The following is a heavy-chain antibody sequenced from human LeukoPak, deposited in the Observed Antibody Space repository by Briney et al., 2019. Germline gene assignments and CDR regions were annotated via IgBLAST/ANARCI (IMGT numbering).Heavy chain of an antibody. CDR2: VSDSGSST. D-gene: IGHD2-15*01. CDR1: EFTFSNYA. Sequence: GGSLRLSCAASEFTFSNYAMSWVRQAPGKGLEWVSTVSDSGSSTYYADSVKGRFTISRDSSKNTLHLQMNSLRAEDTAVYYCARHSLGSYYYDMDVWGQGTTVTVSS. CDR3: ARHSLGSYYYDMDV. V-gene: IGHV3-23*01. J-gene: IGHJ6*02.